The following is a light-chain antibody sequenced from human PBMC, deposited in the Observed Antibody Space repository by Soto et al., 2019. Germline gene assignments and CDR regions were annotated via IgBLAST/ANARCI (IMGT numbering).Light chain of an antibody. CDR2: GTS. J-gene: IGKJ5*01. CDR1: ERIYSAY. Sequence: EVVLTQSPGTLSLSRGERATLSCRASERIYSAYLGWYQQKPGQAPRLLIYGTSSRATGIPDRFSGSESGTDFTLTISRLEPEDFAVYYCKQYGNSPITVGQGTRLEIK. V-gene: IGKV3-20*01. CDR3: KQYGNSPIT.